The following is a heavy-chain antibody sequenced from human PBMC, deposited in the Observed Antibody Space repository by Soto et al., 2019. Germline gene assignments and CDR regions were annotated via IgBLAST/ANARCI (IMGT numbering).Heavy chain of an antibody. J-gene: IGHJ4*02. CDR1: GYTLTRYN. Sequence: GGSVKVSRKAYGYTLTRYNLHWVGQAAGLGLEGMGIVHPSGGGTTYAQKFQGRVTMTRGTSTSTVYMELSSLRSEDTAMYYCARGSSSSYSPFDYWGQGALVTVSS. V-gene: IGHV1-46*03. CDR2: VHPSGGGT. D-gene: IGHD6-13*01. CDR3: ARGSSSSYSPFDY.